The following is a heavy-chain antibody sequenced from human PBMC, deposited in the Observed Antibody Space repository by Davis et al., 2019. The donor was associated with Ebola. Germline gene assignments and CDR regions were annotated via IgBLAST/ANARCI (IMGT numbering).Heavy chain of an antibody. J-gene: IGHJ5*02. Sequence: PGGSLRLSCAASGFTFSSYWMSWVRQAPGKGLEWVANIKQDGSEKYYVDSVKGQFTISRDNAKNSLYLQMNSLRAEDTAVYYCARDRGYSGYDYDGDWFDPWGQGTLVTVSS. CDR1: GFTFSSYW. CDR2: IKQDGSEK. V-gene: IGHV3-7*01. CDR3: ARDRGYSGYDYDGDWFDP. D-gene: IGHD5-12*01.